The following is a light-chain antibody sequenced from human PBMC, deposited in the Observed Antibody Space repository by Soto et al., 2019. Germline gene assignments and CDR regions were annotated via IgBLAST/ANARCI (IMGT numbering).Light chain of an antibody. Sequence: DIQITQSPSTVSASVGDGITITCRASQSINTWLAGYRQRPGEAPQLLIYDVSTLAMGVPARFSGIGSGTDFTLSISRLHADDFATFYCQQYQTYSRTFGQGTTVEVK. CDR2: DVS. CDR3: QQYQTYSRT. J-gene: IGKJ1*01. CDR1: QSINTW. V-gene: IGKV1-5*01.